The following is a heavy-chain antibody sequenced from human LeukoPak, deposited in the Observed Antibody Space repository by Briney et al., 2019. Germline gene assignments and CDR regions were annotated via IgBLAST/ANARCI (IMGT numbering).Heavy chain of an antibody. CDR1: GGTFSSYA. J-gene: IGHJ4*02. V-gene: IGHV1-69*05. D-gene: IGHD5-18*01. Sequence: VASVKVSCKASGGTFSSYAISWVRQAPGQGLEWMGGIIPIFGTANYAQKFQGRVTMTRDTSTSAVYMELSSLRSEDTAVYYCARDMYSYTTYYFDYWGQGTLVTVSS. CDR3: ARDMYSYTTYYFDY. CDR2: IIPIFGTA.